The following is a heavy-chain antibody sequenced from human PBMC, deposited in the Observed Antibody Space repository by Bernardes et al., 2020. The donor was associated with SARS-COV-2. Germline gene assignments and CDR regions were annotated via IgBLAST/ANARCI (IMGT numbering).Heavy chain of an antibody. CDR1: GYSFTSYW. D-gene: IGHD6-13*01. Sequence: GASLKISCKGSGYSFTSYWIGWVRQMPGKGLEWMGIIYPGDSDTRYSPSFQGQVTISADKSISTAYLQWSSLKASDTAMYYCARHKGSSSWISPFDYWGQGTLVTVSS. CDR3: ARHKGSSSWISPFDY. J-gene: IGHJ4*02. CDR2: IYPGDSDT. V-gene: IGHV5-51*01.